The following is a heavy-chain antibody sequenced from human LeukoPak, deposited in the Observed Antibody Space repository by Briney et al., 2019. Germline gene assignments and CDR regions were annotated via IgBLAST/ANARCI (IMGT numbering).Heavy chain of an antibody. CDR3: AKEIDFTDDYGDYYFDY. CDR1: GFTFSSYG. CDR2: ISYDGSNK. D-gene: IGHD4-17*01. J-gene: IGHJ4*02. Sequence: PGGSLRLSCAASGFTFSSYGMHWVRQAPGKGLEWVAVISYDGSNKYYADSVKGRFTISRDNSKNTLYLQMNSLRAEDTAVYYCAKEIDFTDDYGDYYFDYWGQGTLVTVSS. V-gene: IGHV3-30*18.